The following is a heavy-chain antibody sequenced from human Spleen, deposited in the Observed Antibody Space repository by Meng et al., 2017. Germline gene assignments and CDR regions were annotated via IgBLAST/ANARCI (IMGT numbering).Heavy chain of an antibody. V-gene: IGHV3-23*01. CDR1: GFTFSSYA. Sequence: EVQLLESGGGLVQPGGALRPSCAASGFTFSSYAMSWVRQAPGKGLEWVSAISGSGGSTYYADSVKGRFTISRDNSKNTLYLQMNSLRAEDTAVYYCAKDQRGVVRLPDYWGQGTLVTVSS. J-gene: IGHJ4*02. CDR3: AKDQRGVVRLPDY. CDR2: ISGSGGST. D-gene: IGHD2/OR15-2a*01.